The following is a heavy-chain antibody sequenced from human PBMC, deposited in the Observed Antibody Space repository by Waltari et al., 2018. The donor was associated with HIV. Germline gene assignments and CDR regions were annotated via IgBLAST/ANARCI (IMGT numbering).Heavy chain of an antibody. CDR1: GFTCVDYA. V-gene: IGHV3-9*01. D-gene: IGHD3-10*01. CDR3: AKDRSGNYYNPWFDP. Sequence: EVPLVESGGGLVQPGRSLRLSCAASGFTCVDYAMHWLRQVPGKGLEWGSGISWNGGGIGDADSVKGRFTISRDNAKNSLYLQMNSLRAEDTAMYYCAKDRSGNYYNPWFDPWGQGTLVTVSS. J-gene: IGHJ5*02. CDR2: ISWNGGGI.